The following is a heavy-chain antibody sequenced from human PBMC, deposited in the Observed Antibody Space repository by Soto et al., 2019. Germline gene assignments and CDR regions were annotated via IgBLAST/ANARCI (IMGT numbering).Heavy chain of an antibody. D-gene: IGHD4-17*01. CDR1: GGTFSSYA. CDR2: IIPIFGTA. J-gene: IGHJ4*02. Sequence: QVQLVQSGAEVKKPGSSVKVSCKASGGTFSSYAISWVRQAPGQGLEWMGGIIPIFGTANYAQKFQGRVTIIADESTSTAYMGLSSLRSEDTAVYYCARISYGDSESGGFDYWGQGTLVTVSS. CDR3: ARISYGDSESGGFDY. V-gene: IGHV1-69*12.